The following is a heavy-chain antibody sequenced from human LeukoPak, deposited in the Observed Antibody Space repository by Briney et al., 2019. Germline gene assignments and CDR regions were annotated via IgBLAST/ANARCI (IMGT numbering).Heavy chain of an antibody. J-gene: IGHJ4*02. Sequence: GGCLRVSSVAPGFSFSSYWMHSVRHAPGEGLGWVSRSNSDGSSTSYAESVKGRFTISRDNAKNTLYLQRRSLRAEDRAVYYCARDTQFDFWSGYYNSWGQGALVTVSS. CDR2: SNSDGSST. V-gene: IGHV3-74*01. CDR3: ARDTQFDFWSGYYNS. CDR1: GFSFSSYW. D-gene: IGHD3-3*01.